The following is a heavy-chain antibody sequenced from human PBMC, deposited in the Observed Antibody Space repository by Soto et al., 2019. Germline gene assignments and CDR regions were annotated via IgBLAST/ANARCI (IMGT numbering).Heavy chain of an antibody. D-gene: IGHD1-26*01. CDR2: IWYDGSNK. CDR3: ARAGGSYYFYY. J-gene: IGHJ4*02. Sequence: QVQLVESGGGVVQPGRSLRLSCAASGFTFSSYGMHWVRQAPGKGLEWVAVIWYDGSNKYYADSVKGRFTISRDNSKNTLYLQMNSLRAEDTAVYYCARAGGSYYFYYWGQGTLVTVSS. V-gene: IGHV3-33*01. CDR1: GFTFSSYG.